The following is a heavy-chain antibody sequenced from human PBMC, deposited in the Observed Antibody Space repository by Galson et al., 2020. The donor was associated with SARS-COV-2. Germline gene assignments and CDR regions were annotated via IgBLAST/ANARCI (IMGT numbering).Heavy chain of an antibody. CDR2: IPYDGTDK. CDR1: GFTFWNHG. J-gene: IGHJ4*02. D-gene: IGHD6-13*01. V-gene: IGHV3-30*18. Sequence: GGSLRLSCAASGFTFWNHGMHWVRQAPGKGLEWVAVIPYDGTDKYYADSVRGRFTISRDNSKNTLFLQMNSLTVEDSALYYCAKSANWQANSWYGNDYWGQGTLVTVSS. CDR3: AKSANWQANSWYGNDY.